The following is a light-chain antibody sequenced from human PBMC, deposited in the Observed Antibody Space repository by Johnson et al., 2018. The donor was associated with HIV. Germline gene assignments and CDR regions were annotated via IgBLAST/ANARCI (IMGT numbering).Light chain of an antibody. Sequence: QAVLTQPPSVSAASGQKVDISCSGGSSNIEDNYVSWYQQLPHTAPRLLISDNNKRPSGIPDRFSDSQSGTSATLAITGLQTGDEADYYCGTWDTSLGAQYVFGSGTKVTVL. J-gene: IGLJ1*01. CDR1: SSNIEDNY. CDR3: GTWDTSLGAQYV. CDR2: DNN. V-gene: IGLV1-51*01.